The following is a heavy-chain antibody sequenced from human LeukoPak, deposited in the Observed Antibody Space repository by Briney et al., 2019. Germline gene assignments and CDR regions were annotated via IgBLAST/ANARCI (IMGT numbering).Heavy chain of an antibody. CDR3: TRDRNDYGDPGAFDI. Sequence: GGSLRLSCAASGFTFSDFAMNWVRQAPGKGLEWVSSITRVSTYTYYSESVQGRFTISRDNHKDLLYLQLNSLRGDDSGIYYCTRDRNDYGDPGAFDIWGQGTVVTVSS. CDR1: GFTFSDFA. CDR2: ITRVSTYT. J-gene: IGHJ3*02. V-gene: IGHV3-21*01. D-gene: IGHD4-17*01.